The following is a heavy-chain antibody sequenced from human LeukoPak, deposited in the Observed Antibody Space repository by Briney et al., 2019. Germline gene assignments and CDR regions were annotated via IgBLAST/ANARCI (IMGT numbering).Heavy chain of an antibody. D-gene: IGHD7-27*01. CDR3: ARDREPGAPLDY. J-gene: IGHJ4*02. CDR1: GGSISSGGYY. Sequence: SETLSLTCTVSGGSISSGGYYWSWIRQHPGKGLEWIGYIYYSGSTYYNPSLKSRVTISVDTSKNQFSLKLSSVTAADTAVYYCARDREPGAPLDYWGQGTLSPSPQ. V-gene: IGHV4-31*03. CDR2: IYYSGST.